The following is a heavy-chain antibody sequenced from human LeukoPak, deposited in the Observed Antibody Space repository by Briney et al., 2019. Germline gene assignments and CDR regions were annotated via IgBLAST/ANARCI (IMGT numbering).Heavy chain of an antibody. CDR2: IYYSGST. CDR1: GGSISSSSYY. D-gene: IGHD3-3*01. Sequence: PSETLSLTCTVSGGSISSSSYYWGWIRQPPGKGLEWIGSIYYSGSTYYNPSLKSRVTISVDTSKNQFSLKLSSVTAADTAVYYCARGHLYYDFWSGYHDAFDIWGQGTMVTVSS. CDR3: ARGHLYYDFWSGYHDAFDI. V-gene: IGHV4-39*01. J-gene: IGHJ3*02.